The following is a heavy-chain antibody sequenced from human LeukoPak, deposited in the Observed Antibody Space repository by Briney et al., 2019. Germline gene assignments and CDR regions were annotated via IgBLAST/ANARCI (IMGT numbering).Heavy chain of an antibody. D-gene: IGHD2-15*01. CDR1: RGSINTYY. V-gene: IGHV4-59*08. CDR2: IYYDGST. J-gene: IGHJ3*02. CDR3: ARHRWRDAFDI. Sequence: SETLSLTCTVSRGSINTYYWSWIRQPPGKGLEWIGYIYYDGSTNYNPSLKSRVTISVDTSKNQFSLKLSSVTAADTAVYYCARHRWRDAFDIWGQGTMVSVSS.